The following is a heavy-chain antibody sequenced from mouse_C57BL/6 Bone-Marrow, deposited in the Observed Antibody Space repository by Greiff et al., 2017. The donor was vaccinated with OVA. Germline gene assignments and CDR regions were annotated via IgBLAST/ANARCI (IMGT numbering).Heavy chain of an antibody. D-gene: IGHD1-1*01. CDR1: GFTFSSYG. CDR3: ARHYGSSYDWYFDV. Sequence: EVMLVESGGDLVKPGGSLKLSCAASGFTFSSYGMSWVRQTPDKRLEWVATISSGGSYTYYPDSVKGRFTISRDNAKNTLYLQMSSLKSADTAMYYCARHYGSSYDWYFDVWGTGTTVTVSS. J-gene: IGHJ1*03. V-gene: IGHV5-6*01. CDR2: ISSGGSYT.